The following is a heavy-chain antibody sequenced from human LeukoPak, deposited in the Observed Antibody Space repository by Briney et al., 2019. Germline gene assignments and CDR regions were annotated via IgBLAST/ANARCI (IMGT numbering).Heavy chain of an antibody. Sequence: GGSLRLSCAASGFTFSSYCMSWVRQAPGKGLEWVSGISGSGGSTYYADSVKGRFTISRDNSKNTQYLQMNSLRAEDTAVYYCAKDVVAATLTWAFDIWGQGTMVTVSS. CDR2: ISGSGGST. V-gene: IGHV3-23*01. D-gene: IGHD2-15*01. CDR3: AKDVVAATLTWAFDI. CDR1: GFTFSSYC. J-gene: IGHJ3*02.